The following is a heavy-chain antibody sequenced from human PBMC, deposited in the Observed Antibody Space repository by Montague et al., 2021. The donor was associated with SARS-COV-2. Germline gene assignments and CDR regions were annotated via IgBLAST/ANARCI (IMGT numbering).Heavy chain of an antibody. D-gene: IGHD3-3*01. Sequence: SETLSLTCTVSGGSISSSSYYWGWIRQPPGKGLEWIGSIYYSGSTYYNPSLKSRVTISVDTSKNQFSLKLSSVTAADTAVYYCARSPRHYDVWSGYLPGHFDYWGQGTLVTVSS. CDR2: IYYSGST. V-gene: IGHV4-39*01. CDR3: ARSPRHYDVWSGYLPGHFDY. CDR1: GGSISSSSYY. J-gene: IGHJ4*02.